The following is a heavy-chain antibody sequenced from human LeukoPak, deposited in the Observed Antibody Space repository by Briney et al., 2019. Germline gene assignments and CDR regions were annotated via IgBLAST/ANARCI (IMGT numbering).Heavy chain of an antibody. CDR1: GFTFSHAW. CDR2: LKSKTDGGTT. V-gene: IGHV3-15*01. D-gene: IGHD3-22*01. CDR3: RDLGYDTSGYYFDY. J-gene: IGHJ4*02. Sequence: NPGGSLRLSCAASGFTFSHAWMSWVRQAPGKGLEWVGRLKSKTDGGTTDYAAPVKGRFTISRDDSKNTLYLQMNSLKTEDTAVYYCRDLGYDTSGYYFDYWGQGTLVTVSS.